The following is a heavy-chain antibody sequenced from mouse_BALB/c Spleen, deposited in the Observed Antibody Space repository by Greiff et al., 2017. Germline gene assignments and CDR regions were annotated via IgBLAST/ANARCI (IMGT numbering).Heavy chain of an antibody. CDR2: INPGSGGT. V-gene: IGHV1-54*01. Sequence: QVQLKQSGAELVRPGTSVKVSCKASGYAFTNYLIEWVKQRPGQGLEWIGVINPGSGGTNYNEKFKGKATLTADTSSSTAYMQLSSLTSEDSAVYFCARGGGPHWYFDVWGAGTTVTVSS. D-gene: IGHD6-1*01. J-gene: IGHJ1*01. CDR3: ARGGGPHWYFDV. CDR1: GYAFTNYL.